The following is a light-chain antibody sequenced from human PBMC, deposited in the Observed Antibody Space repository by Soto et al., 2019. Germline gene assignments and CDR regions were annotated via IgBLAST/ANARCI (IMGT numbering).Light chain of an antibody. CDR3: QPRSNWPLN. Sequence: EIVMTQSPATLSVSPGARATLSCRASQSVSSNLAWYQQKPGQAPRLLIYDASNRATGIPARFSGSGSGTDFTLTLRSLEPEDVAVYYCQPRSNWPLNCGGGTTGDIK. CDR1: QSVSSN. V-gene: IGKV3-11*01. CDR2: DAS. J-gene: IGKJ4*01.